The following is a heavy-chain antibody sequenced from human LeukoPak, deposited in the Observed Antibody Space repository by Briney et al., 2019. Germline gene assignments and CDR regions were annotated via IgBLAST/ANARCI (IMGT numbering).Heavy chain of an antibody. CDR2: IYYSGST. D-gene: IGHD3-3*01. J-gene: IGHJ5*02. V-gene: IGHV4-39*07. CDR3: ARDFGHYDFWSGYYTGIQNWFDP. Sequence: PSETLSLTCTVSGGSISSSSYYWGWIRQPPGKELEWIGSIYYSGSTYYNPSLKSRVTISVDTSKNQFSLKLSSVTAADTAVYYCARDFGHYDFWSGYYTGIQNWFDPWGQGTLVTVSS. CDR1: GGSISSSSYY.